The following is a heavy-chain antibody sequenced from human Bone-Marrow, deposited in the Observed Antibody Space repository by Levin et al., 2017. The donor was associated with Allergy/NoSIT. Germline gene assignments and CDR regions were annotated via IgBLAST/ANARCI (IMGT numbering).Heavy chain of an antibody. D-gene: IGHD1-26*01. CDR2: ITSDGSGT. CDR1: GFTFSRYW. J-gene: IGHJ4*02. V-gene: IGHV3-74*01. CDR3: ARDEWGSFDY. Sequence: PGGSLRLSCATAGFTFSRYWMHWVRQAPGKGLVWVSRITSDGSGTRYADFVKGRFTVSRDNAKNTLYLQMNDLRAEETAVYYCARDEWGSFDYWGQGTLVTVSS.